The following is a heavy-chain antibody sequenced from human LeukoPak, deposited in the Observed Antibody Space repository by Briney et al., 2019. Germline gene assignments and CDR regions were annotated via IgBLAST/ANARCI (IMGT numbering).Heavy chain of an antibody. V-gene: IGHV4-34*01. J-gene: IGHJ6*02. CDR2: VNHSGST. CDR3: ARGLGYCSGGSCSTPLSPRPYGMDV. D-gene: IGHD2-15*01. Sequence: SETLSLTCAVYGGSFSGYYWSWIRQPPGKGLEWIGEVNHSGSTNYNPSLKSRVTISVDTSKNQFSLKLSSLTAADTAVYYCARGLGYCSGGSCSTPLSPRPYGMDVWGQGTTVTVSS. CDR1: GGSFSGYY.